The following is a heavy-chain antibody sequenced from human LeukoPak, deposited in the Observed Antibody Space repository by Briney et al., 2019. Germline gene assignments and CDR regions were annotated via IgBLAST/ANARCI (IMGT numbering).Heavy chain of an antibody. J-gene: IGHJ4*02. Sequence: SETLSLTCTVSGGSIRSTNYYWSWIRQDPAKGLEWIGYIYHSGSTYYNPSLKSRVTISLDTSKNQFSLKLRSVTAADTAVYYCTRANYYDSTGYLPVVYPSDYWGQGTLVTVSS. D-gene: IGHD3-22*01. CDR3: TRANYYDSTGYLPVVYPSDY. CDR1: GGSIRSTNYY. V-gene: IGHV4-31*03. CDR2: IYHSGST.